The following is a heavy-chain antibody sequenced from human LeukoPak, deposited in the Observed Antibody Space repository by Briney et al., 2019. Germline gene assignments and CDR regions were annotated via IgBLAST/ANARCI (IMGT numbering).Heavy chain of an antibody. CDR1: GGSISSYY. CDR3: ARALNTVTISVWFDP. CDR2: IYYSGST. D-gene: IGHD4-17*01. J-gene: IGHJ5*02. V-gene: IGHV4-59*12. Sequence: SETLSLTCTVSGGSISSYYWSWIRQPPGKGLEWIGYIYYSGSTYYNPSLKSRVTISVDTSKNQFSLKLSSVTAADTAVYYCARALNTVTISVWFDPWGQGTLVTVSS.